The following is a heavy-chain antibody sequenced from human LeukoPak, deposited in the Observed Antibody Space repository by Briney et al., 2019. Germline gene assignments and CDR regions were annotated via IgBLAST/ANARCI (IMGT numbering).Heavy chain of an antibody. Sequence: ASVKVSCKASGYTFTSYAMHWVRQAPGQRLEWMGCINRDSENTKYSQEFQDRVTITRDTSASTVYMELSSLRFEDMAVYYCARGDYADRNRFDYWGQGTLVTVSS. CDR3: ARGDYADRNRFDY. J-gene: IGHJ4*02. V-gene: IGHV1-3*03. CDR2: INRDSENT. CDR1: GYTFTSYA. D-gene: IGHD4-17*01.